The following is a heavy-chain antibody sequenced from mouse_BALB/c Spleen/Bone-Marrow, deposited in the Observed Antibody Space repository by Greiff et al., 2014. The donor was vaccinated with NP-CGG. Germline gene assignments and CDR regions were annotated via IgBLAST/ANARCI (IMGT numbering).Heavy chain of an antibody. Sequence: VQVVESGAELMKPGASVKISCKATGYTFSSYWIEWAKQRPGHGLEWIGEILPGSGSTNYNEKFKGKATFTADTSSNTAYMQLSSLTSEDSAVYYCAREDGLWYFDVWGAGTTVTVSS. D-gene: IGHD1-1*01. V-gene: IGHV1-9*01. CDR3: AREDGLWYFDV. CDR2: ILPGSGST. J-gene: IGHJ1*01. CDR1: GYTFSSYW.